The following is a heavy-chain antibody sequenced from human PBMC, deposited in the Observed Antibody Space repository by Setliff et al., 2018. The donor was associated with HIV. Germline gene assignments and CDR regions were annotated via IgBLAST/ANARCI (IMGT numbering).Heavy chain of an antibody. D-gene: IGHD1-26*01. V-gene: IGHV3-7*01. CDR3: AKDRSGSYSFARD. J-gene: IGHJ4*02. CDR2: IKQHGSEK. CDR1: GFTFSTYW. Sequence: GSLRLSCAASGFTFSTYWMSWVRQAPGTGLEWVANIKQHGSEKYYVDSVKGRFTISRDNAKNSLYLQMNSLRAEDTAVYYCAKDRSGSYSFARDWGQGTLVTVSS.